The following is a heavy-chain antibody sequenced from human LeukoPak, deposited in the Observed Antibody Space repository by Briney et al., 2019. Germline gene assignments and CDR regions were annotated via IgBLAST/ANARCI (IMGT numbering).Heavy chain of an antibody. J-gene: IGHJ6*02. V-gene: IGHV3-7*01. CDR2: IKQDESEK. CDR1: GFTFSSYW. CDR3: ARPQSIAARPYYYYYGMDV. D-gene: IGHD6-6*01. Sequence: GGSLRLSRAASGFTFSSYWMSWVRQAPGKGVEWVANIKQDESEKYYVDSVKGRFTISRDNANNSLYLQMNSLRAEDTAVYYCARPQSIAARPYYYYYGMDVWGQGTTVTVSS.